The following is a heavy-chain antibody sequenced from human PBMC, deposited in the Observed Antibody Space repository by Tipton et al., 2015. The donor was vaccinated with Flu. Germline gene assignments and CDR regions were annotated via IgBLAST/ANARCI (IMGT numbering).Heavy chain of an antibody. D-gene: IGHD6-6*01. V-gene: IGHV4-39*06. J-gene: IGHJ4*02. CDR1: GGSISSSTYY. CDR3: ARGARSSSSPFDY. Sequence: TLSLTCTVSGGSISSSTYYWGWIRQSPGKGLEWIGDMFYSGSAHYNPSLKSRVTMSVDTSKNQFALNLSSVAAADTAVYFCARGARSSSSPFDYWGQGTQVTVSA. CDR2: MFYSGSA.